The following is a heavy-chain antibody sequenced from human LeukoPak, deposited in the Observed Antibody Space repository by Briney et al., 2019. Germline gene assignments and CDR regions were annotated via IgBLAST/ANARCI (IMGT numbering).Heavy chain of an antibody. Sequence: GGTLRLSCAASGFSFSSHGMNWVRQAPGKGLEWVSGISPSGDILYYADSVKGQFTISRDNSKSTLYLQMNTLGAEDTAAFSCARGYDFWSPNPYYYYYMDVWGKGTTVTVSS. CDR1: GFSFSSHG. J-gene: IGHJ6*03. D-gene: IGHD3-3*01. CDR3: ARGYDFWSPNPYYYYYMDV. CDR2: ISPSGDIL. V-gene: IGHV3-23*01.